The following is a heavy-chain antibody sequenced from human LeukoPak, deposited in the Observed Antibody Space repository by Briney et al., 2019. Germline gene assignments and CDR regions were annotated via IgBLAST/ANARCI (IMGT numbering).Heavy chain of an antibody. J-gene: IGHJ4*02. D-gene: IGHD6-6*01. CDR1: GFTFSSYW. V-gene: IGHV3-7*01. CDR2: IKQDGSEK. CDR3: ARDIASRPGDY. Sequence: GGSLRLSCAASGFTFSSYWMSWVRQATGKGLEGVANIKQDGSEKYYVDSVKGRFTISRDNAKNSLYLQMNSLRAEDTAVYYCARDIASRPGDYWGQGTLVTVSS.